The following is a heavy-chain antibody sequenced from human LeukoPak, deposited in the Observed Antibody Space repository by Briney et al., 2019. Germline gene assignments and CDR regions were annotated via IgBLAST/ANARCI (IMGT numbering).Heavy chain of an antibody. J-gene: IGHJ4*02. CDR2: TVGGRPDT. V-gene: IGHV3-23*01. Sequence: GGSLRLSCAASGFTFDDYAMSWVRQTPGKGLEWVSATVGGRPDTYHADSVRGRFTVSRDNSMNTLYLQMNSLRVEDTAVYYCTKAPVRSCTGTFCYPFDYWGQGILVTVSS. CDR3: TKAPVRSCTGTFCYPFDY. D-gene: IGHD2-8*02. CDR1: GFTFDDYA.